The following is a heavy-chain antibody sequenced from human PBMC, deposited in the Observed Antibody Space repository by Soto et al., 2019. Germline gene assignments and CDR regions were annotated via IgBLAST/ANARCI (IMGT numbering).Heavy chain of an antibody. CDR2: IYYSGST. Sequence: QVQLQESGPGLVKPSQTLSLTCSVSGGSISSGDYYWSWIRQHPGKGLEWIGYIYYSGSTYYNPSLKSRVXXSXDXXKNQRSLKLSSVTGADTAMYYCARDDCGGGSCLSYWGQGTLVTVSS. CDR3: ARDDCGGGSCLSY. V-gene: IGHV4-31*03. J-gene: IGHJ4*02. CDR1: GGSISSGDYY. D-gene: IGHD2-15*01.